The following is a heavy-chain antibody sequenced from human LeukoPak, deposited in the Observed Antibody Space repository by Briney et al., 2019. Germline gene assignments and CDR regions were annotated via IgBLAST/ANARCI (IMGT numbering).Heavy chain of an antibody. CDR2: ISSSGGTI. V-gene: IGHV3-11*01. CDR1: GFTFSDYY. J-gene: IGHJ4*02. D-gene: IGHD5-12*01. CDR3: ARWAPQYGGYAFDY. Sequence: GGSLRLSCAASGFTFSDYYMSWIRQAPGKGLEGGSYISSSGGTIYYADSVKGRFTISRDNAKNSLYLQMNSLRAEDTAVYYCARWAPQYGGYAFDYWGQGTLVTVSS.